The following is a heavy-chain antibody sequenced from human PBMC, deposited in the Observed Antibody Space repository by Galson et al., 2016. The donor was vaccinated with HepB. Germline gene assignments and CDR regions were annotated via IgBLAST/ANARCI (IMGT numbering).Heavy chain of an antibody. CDR3: ARDRGIAAGGWFDP. V-gene: IGHV3-21*01. Sequence: SLRLSCEASGFTFSNYYMHWVRQAPGRGLEWVSSISSSSKYIYYADSMKGRFTISRDNANNSLFLQMESLRADDTAVYYCARDRGIAAGGWFDPWGQGTQVTVSS. CDR1: GFTFSNYY. D-gene: IGHD6-13*01. J-gene: IGHJ5*02. CDR2: ISSSSKYI.